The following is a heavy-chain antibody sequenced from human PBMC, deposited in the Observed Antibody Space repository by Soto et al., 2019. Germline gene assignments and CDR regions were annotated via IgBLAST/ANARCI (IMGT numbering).Heavy chain of an antibody. J-gene: IGHJ6*02. Sequence: ASVKVSCKXSGYTFTGYYMHWVRQAPGQGLEWMGWINPNSGGTNYAQKFQGRVTMTRDTSISTAYMELSRLRSDDTAVYYCARDRGAPYDSSGTLGMDVWGQGTTVTVSS. CDR3: ARDRGAPYDSSGTLGMDV. D-gene: IGHD3-22*01. CDR2: INPNSGGT. CDR1: GYTFTGYY. V-gene: IGHV1-2*02.